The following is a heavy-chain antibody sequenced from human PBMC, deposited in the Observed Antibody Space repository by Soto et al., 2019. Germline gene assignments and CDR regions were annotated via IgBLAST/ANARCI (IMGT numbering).Heavy chain of an antibody. J-gene: IGHJ4*02. CDR3: ARSGNYRLDC. D-gene: IGHD1-26*01. V-gene: IGHV3-48*01. CDR2: ISTSGSSI. CDR1: GFSFSNHN. Sequence: EVQLVESGGGLVQPGGSLRLSCAASGFSFSNHNMNWVRQAPGKGLGWISYISTSGSSIYYADSVKGRFTISRDNAKNSLYLQMNSLRAEDTAVYYCARSGNYRLDCWGQGTLVTVSS.